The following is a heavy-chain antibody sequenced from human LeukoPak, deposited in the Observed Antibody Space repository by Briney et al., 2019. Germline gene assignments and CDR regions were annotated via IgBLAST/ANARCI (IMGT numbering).Heavy chain of an antibody. Sequence: PGGSLRLSCAASGFTFSSYAMSWVRQAPGRGLEWVSAISGSGGSTYYADSVKGRFTISRDNAKNSLYLQMNSLRAEDTAVYYCVRDSYSNYFDYWGQGTLVTVSS. V-gene: IGHV3-23*01. J-gene: IGHJ4*02. CDR1: GFTFSSYA. CDR2: ISGSGGST. CDR3: VRDSYSNYFDY. D-gene: IGHD4-11*01.